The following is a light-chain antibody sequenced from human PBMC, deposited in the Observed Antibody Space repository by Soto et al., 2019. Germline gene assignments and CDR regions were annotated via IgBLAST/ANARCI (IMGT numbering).Light chain of an antibody. J-gene: IGKJ5*01. CDR2: AAS. Sequence: IPMTQSGSSVSAHVGDRVTINCRASQGISSWLAWYQQKPGNAPKLLIYAASSLQSGVPSRFSGSGSGTDFTLTISSLQQEDFATYYRQQANSFPITFGQGTRLEIK. V-gene: IGKV1-12*01. CDR3: QQANSFPIT. CDR1: QGISSW.